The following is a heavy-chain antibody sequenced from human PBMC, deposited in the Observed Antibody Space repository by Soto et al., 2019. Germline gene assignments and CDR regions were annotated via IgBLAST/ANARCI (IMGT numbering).Heavy chain of an antibody. Sequence: SQTLSLTCTVSVASVTGFYWGWIRQPPGKGLEWIGQISYDGRTNFNPSLKSRVTISIDTSKKQFSLRLNSVTAADMFVYYCVGNFGSATFYEDYWGQGTLVTVSS. CDR1: VASVTGFY. CDR2: ISYDGRT. V-gene: IGHV4-59*04. D-gene: IGHD1-7*01. CDR3: VGNFGSATFYEDY. J-gene: IGHJ4*02.